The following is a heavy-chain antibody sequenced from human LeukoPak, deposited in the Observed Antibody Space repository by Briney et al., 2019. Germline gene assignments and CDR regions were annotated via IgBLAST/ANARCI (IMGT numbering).Heavy chain of an antibody. J-gene: IGHJ3*02. CDR1: GFTFSTYN. D-gene: IGHD6-13*01. V-gene: IGHV3-48*01. CDR2: ITSSRAT. Sequence: PGGSLRLSCAASGFTFSTYNMNWVRQTPGKGLEWVPHITSSRATYHADSVKGRFTISRDHAKNSLYLQMSSLRAEDTAVYYCAREYSSSVGRAFDIWGQGTMVTVSS. CDR3: AREYSSSVGRAFDI.